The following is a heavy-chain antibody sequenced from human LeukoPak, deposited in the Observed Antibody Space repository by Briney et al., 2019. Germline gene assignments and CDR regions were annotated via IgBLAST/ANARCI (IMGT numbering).Heavy chain of an antibody. CDR1: GLTFSSYS. V-gene: IGHV3-21*01. Sequence: GGSLRLSCAASGLTFSSYSMNWVRQAPGKGREWDSSISSSSSYIYYADSVKGRFTISRDNAKNSLYLQMNSLRAEDTAVYYCASCLWFGELYRFDPWGQGTLVTVSS. D-gene: IGHD3-10*01. CDR2: ISSSSSYI. J-gene: IGHJ5*02. CDR3: ASCLWFGELYRFDP.